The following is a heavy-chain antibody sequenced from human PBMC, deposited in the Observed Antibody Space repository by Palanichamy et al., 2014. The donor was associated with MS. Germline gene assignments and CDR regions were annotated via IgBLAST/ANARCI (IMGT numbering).Heavy chain of an antibody. V-gene: IGHV1-69*10. CDR3: ARDRDTISSGDLQH. Sequence: QVRLVQSGAEVKKPGSSVKVSCKASGDTFSSYAINWVRQAPGQGLEWVGGIIPILGVPNYAQKFQGRVTITADESPTASYMELSRLRSDDTAVYYCARDRDTISSGDLQHWGQGTQVIVSS. CDR1: GDTFSSYA. J-gene: IGHJ1*01. D-gene: IGHD3-10*01. CDR2: IIPILGVP.